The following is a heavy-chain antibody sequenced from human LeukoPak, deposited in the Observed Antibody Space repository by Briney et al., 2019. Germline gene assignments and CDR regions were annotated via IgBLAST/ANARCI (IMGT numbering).Heavy chain of an antibody. V-gene: IGHV3-23*01. CDR3: AKSPRGYYYSY. D-gene: IGHD3-22*01. Sequence: GGSLRLSCAASGFTFDDYGMSWVRQAPGKGLEWVSAISGSGGSTYYADSVKGRFTISRDNSKNTLYLQMNSLRAEDTAVYYCAKSPRGYYYSYWGQGTLVTVSS. J-gene: IGHJ4*02. CDR2: ISGSGGST. CDR1: GFTFDDYG.